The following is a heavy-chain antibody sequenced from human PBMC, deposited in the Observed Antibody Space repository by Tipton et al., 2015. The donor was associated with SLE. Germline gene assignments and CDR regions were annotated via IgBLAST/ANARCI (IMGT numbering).Heavy chain of an antibody. CDR3: ARGRDGYNPGAFDI. V-gene: IGHV1-69*04. Sequence: QSGAEVKKSGSSVKVSCKASGGPLSSYAISWVRQAPGQGLEWMGTIIPILAVPKYAKKFQGRVTISADTSTSTAYMELTSLRPEDTAVYYCARGRDGYNPGAFDIWGQGTLVTVSS. CDR2: IIPILAVP. J-gene: IGHJ3*02. D-gene: IGHD5-24*01. CDR1: GGPLSSYA.